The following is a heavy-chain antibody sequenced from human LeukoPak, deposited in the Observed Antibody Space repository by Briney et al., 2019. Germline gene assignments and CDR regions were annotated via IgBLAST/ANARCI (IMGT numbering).Heavy chain of an antibody. CDR3: ARGYNWNPTNYY. CDR2: IYYSGST. Sequence: SETLSLTCTVSGGSISSSSYYWGWIRQPPGKGLEWIGSIYYSGSTYYNPSLKSRVTISVDTSKNQFSLKLSSVTAADTAVYYCARGYNWNPTNYYWGQGTLVTVSS. D-gene: IGHD1-20*01. CDR1: GGSISSSSYY. V-gene: IGHV4-39*07. J-gene: IGHJ4*02.